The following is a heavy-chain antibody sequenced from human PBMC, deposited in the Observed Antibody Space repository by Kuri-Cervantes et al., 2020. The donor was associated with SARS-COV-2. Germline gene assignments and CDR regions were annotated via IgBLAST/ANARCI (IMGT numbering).Heavy chain of an antibody. D-gene: IGHD6-19*01. V-gene: IGHV1-18*04. J-gene: IGHJ4*02. Sequence: ASVKVSCKASGYTLTSYGISWVRQAPGQGLEWMGWISAYNGNTNYAQKLQGRVAMTTDTSTSTAYMELRSLRPDDTAVYYCARESGSSGWYGFDYWGQGTLVTVSS. CDR2: ISAYNGNT. CDR1: GYTLTSYG. CDR3: ARESGSSGWYGFDY.